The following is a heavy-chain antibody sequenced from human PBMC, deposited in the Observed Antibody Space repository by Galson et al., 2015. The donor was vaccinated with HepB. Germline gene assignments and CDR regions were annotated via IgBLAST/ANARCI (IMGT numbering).Heavy chain of an antibody. D-gene: IGHD3-3*01. V-gene: IGHV1-69*05. J-gene: IGHJ4*02. Sequence: SVKVSCKASGGTFSRYTISWVRQAPGQGLEWMGGITPIFGTANYAQKFQGRVTITRDTSASTAYMELSSLRSEDTAVYYCARGVRGFGVVIHFDYWGQGTLVTVSS. CDR2: ITPIFGTA. CDR1: GGTFSRYT. CDR3: ARGVRGFGVVIHFDY.